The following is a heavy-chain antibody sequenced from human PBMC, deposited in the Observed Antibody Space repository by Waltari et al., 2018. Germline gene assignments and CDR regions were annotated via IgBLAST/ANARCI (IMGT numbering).Heavy chain of an antibody. Sequence: QLQLQESGPGLVKPSETLSLTCTVSVCSISSSSSYWGWIRQPPGKGLEWIGSIYYSGSTYYNPSLKSRVTISVDTSKNQFSLKLSSVTAADTTVYYCASTVYYDSSGWTYYFDYWGQGTLVTVSS. CDR3: ASTVYYDSSGWTYYFDY. CDR2: IYYSGST. J-gene: IGHJ4*02. V-gene: IGHV4-39*01. CDR1: VCSISSSSSY. D-gene: IGHD3-22*01.